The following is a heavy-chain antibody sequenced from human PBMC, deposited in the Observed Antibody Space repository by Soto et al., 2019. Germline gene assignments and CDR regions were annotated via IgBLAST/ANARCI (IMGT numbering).Heavy chain of an antibody. Sequence: QVQLMESGGGVVQPGRSLRLSCAASGFSFSGYAMHWVRQAPGKGLEWVAFISYDGSNDYYADFVKGRFAISRDDSKNTLHLQMNSLRAEDTAVYYCAKERTGYYIENWGQGTLVTVSS. CDR2: ISYDGSND. CDR1: GFSFSGYA. J-gene: IGHJ4*02. D-gene: IGHD3-9*01. CDR3: AKERTGYYIEN. V-gene: IGHV3-30*18.